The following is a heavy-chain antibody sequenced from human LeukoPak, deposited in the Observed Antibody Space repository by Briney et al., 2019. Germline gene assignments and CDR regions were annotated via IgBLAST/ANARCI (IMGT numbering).Heavy chain of an antibody. CDR1: GYTFTSYA. CDR3: ARAGSQ. J-gene: IGHJ4*02. D-gene: IGHD6-13*01. V-gene: IGHV1-3*01. Sequence: ASVKVSCKASGYTFTSYAMHWVRQAPGQRLEWMGWINAGNGNTKYSRKFQGRVTITRDTSASTAYMELSSLRSEDAAVYYCARAGSQWGQGTLVTVSS. CDR2: INAGNGNT.